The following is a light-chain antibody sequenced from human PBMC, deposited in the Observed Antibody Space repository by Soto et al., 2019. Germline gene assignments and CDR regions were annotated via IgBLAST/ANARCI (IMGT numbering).Light chain of an antibody. Sequence: QSVLTQSPSASASLGASVKLTCTLSSGHSSYAIAWHQQQPEKGPRYWMKLNSDGSHSKGDGIPDRFSGSSSGAERYLTISSLQSEDEADYYCQTWGTGFRDVVFGGGTKLTVL. CDR1: SGHSSYA. CDR2: LNSDGSH. J-gene: IGLJ2*01. V-gene: IGLV4-69*01. CDR3: QTWGTGFRDVV.